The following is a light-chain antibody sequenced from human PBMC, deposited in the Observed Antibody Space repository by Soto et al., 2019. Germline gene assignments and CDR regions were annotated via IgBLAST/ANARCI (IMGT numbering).Light chain of an antibody. V-gene: IGKV3-20*01. Sequence: EIVLTQSPATLSLSPGERATLSCRASQSVSSYLAWYQQKPGQAPRLLIYGASSRATGIPDRFSGSGSGTDFTLTISRLEPEDFAVYYCQQYGSSPWTFGQGTNVDIK. CDR1: QSVSSY. CDR3: QQYGSSPWT. J-gene: IGKJ1*01. CDR2: GAS.